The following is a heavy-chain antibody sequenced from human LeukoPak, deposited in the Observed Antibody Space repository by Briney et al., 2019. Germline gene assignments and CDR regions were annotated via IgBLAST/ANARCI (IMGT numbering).Heavy chain of an antibody. D-gene: IGHD3-10*01. CDR2: VYHSGTT. CDR1: GYSLTNGHY. CDR3: ARSGPYYYHYLDV. J-gene: IGHJ6*03. Sequence: SETLSLTCTVSGYSLTNGHYWVWIRPPPGKGLEWIGAVYHSGTTYYNPSLRSRVATSVDTSKNQFSLKLSSVTAADTAVYFCARSGPYYYHYLDVWGRGTTVTVSS. V-gene: IGHV4-38-2*02.